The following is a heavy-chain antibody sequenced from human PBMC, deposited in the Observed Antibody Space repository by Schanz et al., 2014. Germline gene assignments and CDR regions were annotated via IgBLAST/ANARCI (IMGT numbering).Heavy chain of an antibody. D-gene: IGHD5-12*01. J-gene: IGHJ6*02. CDR1: GGSISNYY. V-gene: IGHV4-59*01. CDR3: ARAEINSGYARYYYGMDV. Sequence: QVQLQESGPGLVKPSETLSLTCTVSGGSISNYYWSWIRQPPGKGLEWIGYIYYSGSTNYNPSLQSRVTISVDSSKNHFALKLSSVTAAYTAVNYCARAEINSGYARYYYGMDVWGQGTTVTVS. CDR2: IYYSGST.